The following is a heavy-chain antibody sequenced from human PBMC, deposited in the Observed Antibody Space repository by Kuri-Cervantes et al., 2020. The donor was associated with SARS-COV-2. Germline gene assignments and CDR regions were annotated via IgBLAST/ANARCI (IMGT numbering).Heavy chain of an antibody. Sequence: GGSLRLSCAACGFTFSSYDMHWVRQATGKGLEWVSAIGTAGDTYYPGSVKGQFTISRDNSKDTLYLQMNSLRVEDTAVYYCAKDKGAEGVGATIDYWGQGTLVTVSS. CDR3: AKDKGAEGVGATIDY. CDR1: GFTFSSYD. J-gene: IGHJ4*02. V-gene: IGHV3-13*03. D-gene: IGHD1-26*01. CDR2: IGTAGDT.